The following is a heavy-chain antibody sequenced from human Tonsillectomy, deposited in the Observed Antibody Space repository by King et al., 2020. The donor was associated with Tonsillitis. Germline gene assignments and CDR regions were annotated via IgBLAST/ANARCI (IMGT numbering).Heavy chain of an antibody. D-gene: IGHD3/OR15-3a*01. Sequence: VQLVESGGGVVQPGRSLRLSCAASGFTFSTSGMHWVRQAPGKGLEWVAVIWYEGKNEYYTDSVKGRFTISRDNSKNTVYLQMNSLTVEDTAVYYCARADFWYPFDIWGQGTMVTVSS. CDR3: ARADFWYPFDI. CDR2: IWYEGKNE. CDR1: GFTFSTSG. V-gene: IGHV3-33*01. J-gene: IGHJ3*02.